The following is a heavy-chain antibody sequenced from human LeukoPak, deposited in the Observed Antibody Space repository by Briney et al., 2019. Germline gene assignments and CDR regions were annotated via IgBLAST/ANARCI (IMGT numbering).Heavy chain of an antibody. CDR3: AKDLVVVVPALFDY. Sequence: SGGSLRLSCAASGFTFSSYGMHWVRQAPGKGLEWVAFIRYDGSNKYYADSVKGRFTISRNNSKNTLYLQMNSLRAEDTAVYYRAKDLVVVVPALFDYWGQGTLVTVSS. D-gene: IGHD2-2*01. CDR2: IRYDGSNK. CDR1: GFTFSSYG. J-gene: IGHJ4*02. V-gene: IGHV3-30*02.